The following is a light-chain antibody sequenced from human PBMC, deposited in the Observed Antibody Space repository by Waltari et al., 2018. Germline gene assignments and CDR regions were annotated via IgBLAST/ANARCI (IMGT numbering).Light chain of an antibody. V-gene: IGKV4-1*01. CDR3: QQDYNTPWT. CDR2: WSL. Sequence: DIVMTQSPDSLAVSLGERATINCKSSQSVLYTSNNNNYLAWYQQKPGHPPNLLIYWSLTREAGVPDRFSGSGSGTDCTLTISSLQADDVALYYCQQDYNTPWTFGKGTKVVIK. CDR1: QSVLYTSNNNNY. J-gene: IGKJ1*01.